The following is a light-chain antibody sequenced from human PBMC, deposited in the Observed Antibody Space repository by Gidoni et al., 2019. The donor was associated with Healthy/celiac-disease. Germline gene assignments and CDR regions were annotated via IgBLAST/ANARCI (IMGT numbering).Light chain of an antibody. CDR2: LGS. Sequence: IVLTRCPRSLPVTPGEPASISCRSSQSLLHSNGYNDLDWYLQKPGQSPQLLIYLGSNRASGVPDRFSGSGSGTDFTLKISRVEAEDVGVYYCMQALQTPPTFGQGTKLEIK. CDR1: QSLLHSNGYND. J-gene: IGKJ2*01. CDR3: MQALQTPPT. V-gene: IGKV2-28*01.